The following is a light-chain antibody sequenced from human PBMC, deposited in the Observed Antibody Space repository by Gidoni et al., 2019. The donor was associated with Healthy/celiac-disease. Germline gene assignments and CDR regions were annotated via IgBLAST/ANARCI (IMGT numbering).Light chain of an antibody. J-gene: IGKJ4*01. CDR3: QQLKTYPLT. CDR2: AAS. Sequence: QKPGKAPKLLIYAASTLLSGVPSSFSGSGFGTEFTLTISSLQPEDFATYNCQQLKTYPLTFGGGTKVEIK. V-gene: IGKV1-9*01.